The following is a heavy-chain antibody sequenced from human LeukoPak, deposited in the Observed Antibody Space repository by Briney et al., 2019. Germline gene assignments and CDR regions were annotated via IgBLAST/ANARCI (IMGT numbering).Heavy chain of an antibody. D-gene: IGHD3-10*01. CDR2: ISGSGGST. CDR1: GFTFSSYA. J-gene: IGHJ5*02. V-gene: IGHV3-23*01. CDR3: AKDGGYYGSGSYYNVPNWFDP. Sequence: GGSLRLSCAASGFTFSSYAMSWVRQAPGKGLEWVSAISGSGGSTYYADSVKGRFTISRDNSKNTLYLQMNCLRAEDTAVYYCAKDGGYYGSGSYYNVPNWFDPWGQGTLVTVSS.